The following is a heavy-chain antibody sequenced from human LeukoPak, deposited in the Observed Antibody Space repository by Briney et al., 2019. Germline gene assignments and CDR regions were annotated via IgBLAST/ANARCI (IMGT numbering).Heavy chain of an antibody. Sequence: PGGSLRLSCAASGFTVSSNYMIWVRQAPGRGLEWVSVIYSAGSTYYADSVKGRFTISRDDSKNTLFLQMNSLRAEDTAVYFCGRWAEGFDFWGQGTLVTVSS. D-gene: IGHD1-14*01. CDR1: GFTVSSNY. V-gene: IGHV3-53*01. CDR2: IYSAGST. J-gene: IGHJ4*02. CDR3: GRWAEGFDF.